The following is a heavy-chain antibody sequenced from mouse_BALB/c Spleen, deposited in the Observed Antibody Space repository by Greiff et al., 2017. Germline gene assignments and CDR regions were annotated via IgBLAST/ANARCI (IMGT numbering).Heavy chain of an antibody. D-gene: IGHD2-12*01. CDR2: ISYDGSN. J-gene: IGHJ3*01. CDR1: GYSITSGYY. Sequence: EVQLRESGPGLVKPSQSLSLTCSVTGYSITSGYYWNWIRQFPGNKLEWMGYISYDGSNNYNPSLKNRISITRDTSKNQFFLKLNSVTTEDTATYYCARELGYYSLWFVYWGKGNLVTVSA. CDR3: ARELGYYSLWFVY. V-gene: IGHV3-6*02.